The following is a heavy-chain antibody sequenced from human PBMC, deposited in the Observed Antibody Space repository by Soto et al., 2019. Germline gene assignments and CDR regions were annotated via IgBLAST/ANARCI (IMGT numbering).Heavy chain of an antibody. Sequence: GASVKVSCKVSGYTLTELSMHWVRQAPGKGLEWMGGFDPEDGETIYAQKFQGRVTMTEDTSTDTAYMELSSLRSEDAAVYYCATVAPATAINNWFDPWGQGTLVTVSS. CDR1: GYTLTELS. J-gene: IGHJ5*02. D-gene: IGHD2-2*02. CDR2: FDPEDGET. CDR3: ATVAPATAINNWFDP. V-gene: IGHV1-24*01.